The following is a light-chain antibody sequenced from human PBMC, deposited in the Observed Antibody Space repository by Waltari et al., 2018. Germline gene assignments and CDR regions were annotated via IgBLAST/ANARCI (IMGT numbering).Light chain of an antibody. CDR1: QTINGW. V-gene: IGKV1-5*01. Sequence: DIQMTQSPSPLSASVGDRVTITCRASQTINGWLAWYQQKPGKAPELLIHDASTLESGVPPRFSGSGSGTEFTLTISSVQPEDVATYYCQQYLLFWTFGQGTRVEIK. CDR2: DAS. CDR3: QQYLLFWT. J-gene: IGKJ1*01.